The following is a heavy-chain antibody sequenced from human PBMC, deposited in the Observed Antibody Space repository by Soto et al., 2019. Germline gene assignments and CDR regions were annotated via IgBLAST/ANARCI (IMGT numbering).Heavy chain of an antibody. Sequence: QVHLIQSGAEVKKPGSSVKVSCKAAGGTFNTYRLFWVRQAPEHGLEWMGRIIPMLPVTNSAQKFQGRLTLTAHKSTGTAFMELTSLTSDDTAVYYCSIGSWSAETFDVWGQGTMVTVSS. D-gene: IGHD2-2*01. V-gene: IGHV1-69*02. CDR3: SIGSWSAETFDV. CDR2: IIPMLPVT. J-gene: IGHJ3*01. CDR1: GGTFNTYR.